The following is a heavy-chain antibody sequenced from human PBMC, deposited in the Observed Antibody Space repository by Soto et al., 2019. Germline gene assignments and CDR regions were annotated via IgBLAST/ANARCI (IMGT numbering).Heavy chain of an antibody. V-gene: IGHV1-8*01. D-gene: IGHD3-16*01. CDR1: GYSFTNND. CDR3: ARMATFGSLNWFDP. CDR2: MNPGSGDT. J-gene: IGHJ5*02. Sequence: QVQLVQSGAEVREPGASVKVSCKASGYSFTNNDVSWVRQAIGQGLEWMGWMNPGSGDTGYAQKFQGRVTMTRDISKATAYMELSSLRSDDTAIYYCARMATFGSLNWFDPWGQGTLVTVSS.